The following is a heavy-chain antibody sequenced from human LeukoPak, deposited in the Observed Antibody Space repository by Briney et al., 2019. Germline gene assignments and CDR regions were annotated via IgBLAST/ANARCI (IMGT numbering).Heavy chain of an antibody. CDR2: ISGSGGST. Sequence: PGGSLRLSCAASGFTFSSYAMSWVRQAPGKGLEWVSAISGSGGSTYYADSVKGRFTISRDNSKNTLYLQMNSLRAEDTAVYYGAEDQGWTNHYGSGSYLPYYFDYWGQGTLVTVSS. V-gene: IGHV3-23*01. CDR1: GFTFSSYA. J-gene: IGHJ4*02. CDR3: AEDQGWTNHYGSGSYLPYYFDY. D-gene: IGHD3-10*01.